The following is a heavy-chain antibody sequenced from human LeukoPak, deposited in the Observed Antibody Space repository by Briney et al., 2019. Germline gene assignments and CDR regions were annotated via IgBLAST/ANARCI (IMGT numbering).Heavy chain of an antibody. J-gene: IGHJ4*02. Sequence: GGSLRLSCAASGFTFSNYEMNWVRQAPGKGLEWVSYISSSGSTIYYVDSVKGRFTISRDNAKNSLYLQINSLRAEDTAVYYCAQIYTYGSSQFDYWGQGTLVTVSS. V-gene: IGHV3-48*03. CDR1: GFTFSNYE. CDR2: ISSSGSTI. CDR3: AQIYTYGSSQFDY. D-gene: IGHD5-18*01.